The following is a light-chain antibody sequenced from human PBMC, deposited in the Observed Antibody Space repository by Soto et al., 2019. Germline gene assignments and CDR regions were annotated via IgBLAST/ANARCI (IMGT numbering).Light chain of an antibody. J-gene: IGKJ4*01. V-gene: IGKV1-5*03. Sequence: DIQMTQSPSTLSASVGDRVTITCRASQSLSSWLAWYQQKPGKAPKLLISKASNLESGVPSRFSGSESGTEFTLTISSLQPDDFATYYCQQYHSYPLTFGGGTKVEIK. CDR2: KAS. CDR3: QQYHSYPLT. CDR1: QSLSSW.